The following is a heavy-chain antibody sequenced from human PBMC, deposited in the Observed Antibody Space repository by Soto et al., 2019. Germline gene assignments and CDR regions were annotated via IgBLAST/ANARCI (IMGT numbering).Heavy chain of an antibody. CDR1: GYTFTGYY. CDR2: INPNSGGT. D-gene: IGHD6-13*01. V-gene: IGHV1-2*02. CDR3: AREEVYGTPVAAAAYFDY. J-gene: IGHJ4*02. Sequence: GASVKVSCKASGYTFTGYYMHWVRQAPGQGLEWMGWINPNSGGTNYAQKLQGRVTMTTDTSTSTAYMELRSLRSDDTAVYYCAREEVYGTPVAAAAYFDYWGQGTLVTVSS.